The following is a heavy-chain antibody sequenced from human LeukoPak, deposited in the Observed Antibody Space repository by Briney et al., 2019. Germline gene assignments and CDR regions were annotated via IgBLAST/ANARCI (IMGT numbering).Heavy chain of an antibody. V-gene: IGHV4-39*01. D-gene: IGHD6-19*01. Sequence: SETLSLTCTVSRDSITSSDYHWDWICQPPGKGLEWIGTIYYSGNTYYNPSLDSRATISVDASKTQFSLKLRSVTAADTAVYHCARRAAHGGWRFDYWGQGTLVTVSS. J-gene: IGHJ4*02. CDR2: IYYSGNT. CDR1: RDSITSSDYH. CDR3: ARRAAHGGWRFDY.